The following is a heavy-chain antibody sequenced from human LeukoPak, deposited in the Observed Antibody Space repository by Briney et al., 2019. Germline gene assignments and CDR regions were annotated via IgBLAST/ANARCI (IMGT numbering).Heavy chain of an antibody. CDR1: GGSISRTNW. V-gene: IGHV4-4*02. J-gene: IGHJ1*01. CDR2: IYHSGNT. Sequence: SGTLSLTCAVSGGSISRTNWWSWVRQPPGKGLEWIGEIYHSGNTNYNPSLKSRVTISVDKSKNQFSLKLSSVTAADTAVYYCARLKYYYDSSGYRAEYFQHWGQGTLVTVSS. D-gene: IGHD3-22*01. CDR3: ARLKYYYDSSGYRAEYFQH.